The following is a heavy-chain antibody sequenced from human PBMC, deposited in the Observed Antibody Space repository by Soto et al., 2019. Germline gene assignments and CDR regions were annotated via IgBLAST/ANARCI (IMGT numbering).Heavy chain of an antibody. Sequence: WASVKVSCKASGYTFTSYYMHWVRQAPGQGLEWMGIINPSGGSTSYAQKFQGRVTMTRDTSTSTVYMELSSLRSEDTAVYYCARGGIVVVPAAIYGMDVWGQGTTVTVSS. V-gene: IGHV1-46*01. J-gene: IGHJ6*02. CDR1: GYTFTSYY. CDR2: INPSGGST. CDR3: ARGGIVVVPAAIYGMDV. D-gene: IGHD2-2*02.